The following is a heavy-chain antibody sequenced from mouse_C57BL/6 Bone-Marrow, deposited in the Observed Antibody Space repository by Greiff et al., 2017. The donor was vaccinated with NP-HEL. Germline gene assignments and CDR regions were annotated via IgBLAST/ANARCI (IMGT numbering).Heavy chain of an antibody. V-gene: IGHV1-80*01. D-gene: IGHD2-14*01. CDR1: GYAFSSYW. J-gene: IGHJ2*01. CDR2: IYPGDGDT. CDR3: ARSRDSRRYVLRLDY. Sequence: QVQLKQSGAELVKPGASVKISCKASGYAFSSYWMNWVKQRPGKGLEWIGQIYPGDGDTNYNGKFKGKATLTADKSSSTAYMQRSSLTSEDSAVYFCARSRDSRRYVLRLDYWGQGTTLTVSS.